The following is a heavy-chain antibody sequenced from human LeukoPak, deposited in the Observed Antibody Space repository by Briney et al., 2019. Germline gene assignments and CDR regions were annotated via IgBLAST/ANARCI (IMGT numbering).Heavy chain of an antibody. V-gene: IGHV3-23*01. Sequence: PGGSLRLSCVASGFTFSTHAMSWVRLAPGKGLEWVSAIGGSDGSTYYADSVKGRFTISRDNSKDTLYLQMNSLRVEDTATYYCARGFGEWEHLDPWGQGTLVTVSS. J-gene: IGHJ5*02. D-gene: IGHD1-26*01. CDR3: ARGFGEWEHLDP. CDR1: GFTFSTHA. CDR2: IGGSDGST.